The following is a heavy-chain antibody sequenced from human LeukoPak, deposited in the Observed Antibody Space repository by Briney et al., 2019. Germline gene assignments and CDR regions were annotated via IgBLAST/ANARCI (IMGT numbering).Heavy chain of an antibody. V-gene: IGHV1-3*01. CDR3: ARDHNIVAPFDY. CDR2: INAGNGNT. Sequence: GASVKVSCKASGYTFTSYAMHWVRQAPGQRLKWMGWINAGNGNTKYSQKFQGRVTITRDTSASTAYMELSSLRSEDTAVYYCARDHNIVAPFDYWGQGTLVTVSS. D-gene: IGHD5-12*01. J-gene: IGHJ4*02. CDR1: GYTFTSYA.